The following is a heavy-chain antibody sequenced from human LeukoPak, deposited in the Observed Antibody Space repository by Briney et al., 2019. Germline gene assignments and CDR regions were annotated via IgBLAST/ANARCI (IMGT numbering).Heavy chain of an antibody. CDR2: ISSSSSYI. V-gene: IGHV3-21*01. CDR3: ARGYGGNSGDAFDI. Sequence: PGGSLTLSCAASGFTFSSYSMNWVRQAPGKGLEWVSSISSSSSYIYYADSVKGRFTISRDNAKNSLYLQMNSLRAEDTAVYYCARGYGGNSGDAFDIWGQGSMVTVSS. CDR1: GFTFSSYS. D-gene: IGHD4-23*01. J-gene: IGHJ3*02.